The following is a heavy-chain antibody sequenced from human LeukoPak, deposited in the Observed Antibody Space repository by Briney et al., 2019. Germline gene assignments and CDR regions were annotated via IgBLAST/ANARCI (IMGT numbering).Heavy chain of an antibody. CDR2: ITSSSGYI. V-gene: IGHV3-21*01. Sequence: GGSLRLSCAASGFTFSNNWMHWVRQAPGKGLEWVSSITSSSGYIYYADSVKGRFTISRDNAKSSLFLQMNSLRAEDTAVYFCAREVRGLDYWGQGTLVTVSS. J-gene: IGHJ4*02. CDR3: AREVRGLDY. D-gene: IGHD3-10*01. CDR1: GFTFSNNW.